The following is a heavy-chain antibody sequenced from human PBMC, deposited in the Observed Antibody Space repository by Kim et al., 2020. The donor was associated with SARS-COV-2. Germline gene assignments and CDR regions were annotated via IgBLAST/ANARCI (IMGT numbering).Heavy chain of an antibody. J-gene: IGHJ4*02. Sequence: GGSLRLSCAASGFTFSSYAMHWVRQAPGKGLEWVAVISYDGSNKYYADSVKGRFTISRDNSKNTLYLQMNSLRAEDTAVYYCARDEVVDYYDSSGYTDYWGQGTLVTVSS. D-gene: IGHD3-22*01. CDR3: ARDEVVDYYDSSGYTDY. CDR1: GFTFSSYA. CDR2: ISYDGSNK. V-gene: IGHV3-30*04.